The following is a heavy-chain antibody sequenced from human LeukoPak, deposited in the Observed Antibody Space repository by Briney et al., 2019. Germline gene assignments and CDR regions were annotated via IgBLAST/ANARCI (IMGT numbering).Heavy chain of an antibody. Sequence: GGSLTLLCAASGFTFSIYAMSWVRQAPGKGLEWVSGISGSGGSSYYADSVKGRFTISRDNSKNTLYLQMNSLRDEDTAVYYCAKGLRSYPFDLWGQGTLVTVSS. CDR1: GFTFSIYA. D-gene: IGHD3-10*01. J-gene: IGHJ5*02. CDR3: AKGLRSYPFDL. CDR2: ISGSGGSS. V-gene: IGHV3-23*01.